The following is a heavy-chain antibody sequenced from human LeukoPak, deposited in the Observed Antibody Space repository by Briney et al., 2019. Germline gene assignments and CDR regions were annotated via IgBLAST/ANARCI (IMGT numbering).Heavy chain of an antibody. V-gene: IGHV4-39*07. CDR3: ARGRDGDYN. CDR2: INHSGST. CDR1: GGSISSSSYY. Sequence: SETLSLTCTVSGGSISSSSYYWGWIRQPPGKGLEWIGEINHSGSTNYNPPLKSRVTISVDTSKNQFSLKLSSVTAADTAVYYCARGRDGDYNWGQGTLVTVSS. D-gene: IGHD4-17*01. J-gene: IGHJ4*02.